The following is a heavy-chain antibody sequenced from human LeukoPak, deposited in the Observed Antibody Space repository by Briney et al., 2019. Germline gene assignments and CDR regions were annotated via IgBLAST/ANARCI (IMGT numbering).Heavy chain of an antibody. CDR2: ISGTGGTI. J-gene: IGHJ4*02. D-gene: IGHD3-9*01. CDR1: GFTFSSYA. V-gene: IGHV3-48*03. Sequence: SGGSLRLSCEVAGFTFSSYAMNWVRQAPGRGLEWVSGISGTGGTIYYADSVKGRFTISRDNAKNSLYLQMNSLRAEDTAVYYCARILSMNSYWGQGTLVTVSS. CDR3: ARILSMNSY.